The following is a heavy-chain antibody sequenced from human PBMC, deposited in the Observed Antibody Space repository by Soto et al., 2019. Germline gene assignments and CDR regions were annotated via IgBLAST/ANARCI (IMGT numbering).Heavy chain of an antibody. D-gene: IGHD1-26*01. CDR2: IFWADNK. CDR1: DFSLITSGVI. Sequence: SGPTLVNPTQTLTLTCTFSDFSLITSGVIVDWISQPPGKALERLALIFWADNKRYTPSLKNRLTITNDTSRNHVDLTMTHIATVDTGTCYCAHKGSGSYYFGYGGQGTLVTVSS. CDR3: AHKGSGSYYFGY. J-gene: IGHJ4*02. V-gene: IGHV2-5*02.